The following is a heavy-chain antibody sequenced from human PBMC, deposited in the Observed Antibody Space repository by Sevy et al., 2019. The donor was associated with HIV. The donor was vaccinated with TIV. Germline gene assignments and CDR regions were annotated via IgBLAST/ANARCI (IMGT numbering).Heavy chain of an antibody. D-gene: IGHD4-17*01. CDR1: GLTFKDVW. CDR2: IKTNSDGGTT. J-gene: IGHJ6*02. CDR3: TTEALDYEDPDYYYFGMDV. Sequence: GGSLRLSCAASGLTFKDVWMSWVRQGPGKRLEWVGRIKTNSDGGTTDYAAPVKGRFIISRDDSKNTLYLQMRSLKTEDTAVYCCTTEALDYEDPDYYYFGMDVWGQGTTVTVSS. V-gene: IGHV3-15*01.